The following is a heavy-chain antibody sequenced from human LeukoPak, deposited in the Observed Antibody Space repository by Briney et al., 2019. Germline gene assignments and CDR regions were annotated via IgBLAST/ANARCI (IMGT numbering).Heavy chain of an antibody. V-gene: IGHV3-7*05. CDR2: IKQDGGEK. Sequence: TGGSLRLSCAASGFTFNTFWMSWVRQAPWKGPEWVANIKQDGGEKHYVDSVKGRFTIFRDNVESSLYLQMNSLRAEDTAVYYCARDNGGTGWVHWGQGTLVTVSS. CDR1: GFTFNTFW. D-gene: IGHD6-19*01. CDR3: ARDNGGTGWVH. J-gene: IGHJ4*02.